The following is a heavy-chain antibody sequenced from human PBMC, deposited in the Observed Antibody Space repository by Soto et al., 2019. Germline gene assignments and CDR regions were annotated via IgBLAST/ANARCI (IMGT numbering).Heavy chain of an antibody. CDR3: ARDRLATNYYFDY. J-gene: IGHJ4*02. CDR1: EFKFSDYY. CDR2: IRSSGTTT. D-gene: IGHD3-16*01. V-gene: IGHV3-11*01. Sequence: GGSLRLSCAASEFKFSDYYMTWIRQAPGKGLEWVSYIRSSGTTTYYADSVKGRFIISRDNAKNSLFLQMNSLRAEDTAVYYCARDRLATNYYFDYWGQGTLVTVS.